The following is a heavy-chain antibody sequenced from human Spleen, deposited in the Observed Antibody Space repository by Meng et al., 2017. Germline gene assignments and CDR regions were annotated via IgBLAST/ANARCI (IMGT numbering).Heavy chain of an antibody. CDR2: VNPSGGST. CDR3: ARINRYNYYSGLDV. CDR1: GYTFTRYG. J-gene: IGHJ6*02. V-gene: IGHV1-46*01. D-gene: IGHD1-1*01. Sequence: ASVKVSCKASGYTFTRYGVNWVRQAPGQGLEWMGIVNPSGGSTTYAEKFQGRVTMTRDTSTSTVYMELSSLRSEDTAVYYCARINRYNYYSGLDVWGQGTTVTVSS.